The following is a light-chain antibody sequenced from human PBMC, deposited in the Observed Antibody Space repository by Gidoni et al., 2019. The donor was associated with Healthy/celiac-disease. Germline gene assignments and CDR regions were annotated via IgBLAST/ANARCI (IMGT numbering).Light chain of an antibody. CDR2: QDS. CDR1: KLGDKY. J-gene: IGLJ3*02. CDR3: QAWDSSGV. Sequence: YELTQPPPLSVSPGQTASITCSGDKLGDKYACWYQQKQGQSPVLVIYQDSKRPSGIPERFSGSNSGNTATLTISETQDMDEADYYCQAWDSSGVFGGGTKLTVL. V-gene: IGLV3-1*01.